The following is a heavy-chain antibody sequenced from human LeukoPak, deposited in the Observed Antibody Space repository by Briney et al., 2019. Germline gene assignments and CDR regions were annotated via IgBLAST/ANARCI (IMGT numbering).Heavy chain of an antibody. CDR2: ISYDGSNK. CDR3: ARGTDYDFWSALFY. CDR1: GFTFSSYA. J-gene: IGHJ4*02. D-gene: IGHD3-3*01. Sequence: GGSLRLSCAASGFTFSSYAMHWVRQAPGKGLEWVAVISYDGSNKYYADSVKGRFTISRDNSKNTLYLQMNSLRAEDTAVYYCARGTDYDFWSALFYWGQGTLVTVSS. V-gene: IGHV3-30-3*01.